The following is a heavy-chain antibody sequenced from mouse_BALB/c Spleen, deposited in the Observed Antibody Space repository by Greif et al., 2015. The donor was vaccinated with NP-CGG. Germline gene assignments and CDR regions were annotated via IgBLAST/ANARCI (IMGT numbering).Heavy chain of an antibody. J-gene: IGHJ1*01. V-gene: IGHV1-12*01. Sequence: QVQLKDSGAELVKPGASVKMSCKASGYTFTSYNMHWVKQTPGQGLEWIGAIYPGNGDTSYNQKFKGKATLTADKSSSTAYMQLSSLTSEDSAVYYCARPYYYGSSYLYFDVWGAGTTVTVSS. CDR1: GYTFTSYN. CDR3: ARPYYYGSSYLYFDV. CDR2: IYPGNGDT. D-gene: IGHD1-1*01.